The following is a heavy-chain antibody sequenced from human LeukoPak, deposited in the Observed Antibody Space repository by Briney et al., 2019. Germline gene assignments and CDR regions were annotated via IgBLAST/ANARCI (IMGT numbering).Heavy chain of an antibody. Sequence: GASVKVSCKTSGYTFTGYYMHWVRQAPGQGLEWMGWINANSGATKSAQKFQGRVTMTRDTSISTAYMDPYSLRSDDTAMYYFARELVDGANDRGAFDMWGQGTVVTVSS. J-gene: IGHJ3*02. CDR1: GYTFTGYY. D-gene: IGHD4/OR15-4a*01. CDR2: INANSGAT. CDR3: ARELVDGANDRGAFDM. V-gene: IGHV1-2*02.